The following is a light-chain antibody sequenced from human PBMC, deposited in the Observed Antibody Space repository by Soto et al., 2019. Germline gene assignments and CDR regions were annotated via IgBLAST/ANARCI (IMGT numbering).Light chain of an antibody. CDR3: CSYAGSYTYVV. CDR1: SSDVGGYKH. V-gene: IGLV2-11*01. J-gene: IGLJ2*01. Sequence: QSVLTQPRSVSGSPGQSVTISCTGTSSDVGGYKHVSWYQQHPGKAPKLMIYDVTKRPSGVPDRFSGSKSGNTASLTISGLQAEDEADYYCCSYAGSYTYVVFGGGTKLTVL. CDR2: DVT.